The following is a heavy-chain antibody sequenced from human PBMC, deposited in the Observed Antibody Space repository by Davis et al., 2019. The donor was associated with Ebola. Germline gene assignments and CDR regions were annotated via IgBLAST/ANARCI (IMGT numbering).Heavy chain of an antibody. J-gene: IGHJ4*02. CDR2: INPNSGGT. D-gene: IGHD2-21*02. CDR3: ARARPLCGGDCYYAY. Sequence: ASALVFSNASAYTFTSYGISWVRHAPGQGLEWMGWINPNSGGTNYAPKSQGWVIMTSDTSISTAYMELGRMRSDDTAVYYCARARPLCGGDCYYAYWGQGTLVTVSS. V-gene: IGHV1-2*04. CDR1: AYTFTSYG.